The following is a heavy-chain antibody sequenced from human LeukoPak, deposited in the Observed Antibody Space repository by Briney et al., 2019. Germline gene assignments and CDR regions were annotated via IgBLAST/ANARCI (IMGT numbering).Heavy chain of an antibody. CDR3: AKAGGVGATSGMEAFDI. V-gene: IGHV3-30*18. CDR1: GFTFSSYG. D-gene: IGHD1-26*01. CDR2: ISYDGSNK. Sequence: GGSLRLSCAASGFTFSSYGMHWVRQAPGKGLEWVAVISYDGSNKYYADSVKGRFTISRDNSKNTLYLQMNSLRAEDTAVYYCAKAGGVGATSGMEAFDIWGQGTMVTVSS. J-gene: IGHJ3*02.